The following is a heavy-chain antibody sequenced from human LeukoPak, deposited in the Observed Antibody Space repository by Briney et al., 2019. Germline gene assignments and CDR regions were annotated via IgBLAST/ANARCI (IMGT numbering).Heavy chain of an antibody. J-gene: IGHJ4*02. D-gene: IGHD6-6*01. CDR3: ATGMGSSPSTAYFAY. Sequence: GGSLRLSCGGSGFIFSSYAINWVRQTPGKGLEWLSAISNDGRHMYYTDSVKGRFTTSRDNSRNTVYLQMNGLRVEDTAVYYCATGMGSSPSTAYFAYWGQGTLVTVSS. CDR1: GFIFSSYA. V-gene: IGHV3-23*01. CDR2: ISNDGRHM.